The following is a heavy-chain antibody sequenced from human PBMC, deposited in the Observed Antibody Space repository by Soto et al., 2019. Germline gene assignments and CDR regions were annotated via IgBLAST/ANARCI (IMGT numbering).Heavy chain of an antibody. CDR3: ARDRYTGSGSYYSVNWFDP. D-gene: IGHD3-10*01. CDR2: INAGNGNT. J-gene: IGHJ5*02. CDR1: GYTFTSYA. Sequence: QVQLVQSGAEVKKPGASVKVSCKASGYTFTSYAMHWVRQAPGQRLEWMGWINAGNGNTKYSQKFQGRVTITRDTSASTAYMELSSLRSEDTAVYYCARDRYTGSGSYYSVNWFDPWGQGTLVTVSS. V-gene: IGHV1-3*01.